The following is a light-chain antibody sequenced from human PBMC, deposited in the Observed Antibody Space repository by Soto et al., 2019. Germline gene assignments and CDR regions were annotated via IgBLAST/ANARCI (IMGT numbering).Light chain of an antibody. J-gene: IGKJ5*01. V-gene: IGKV2-28*01. CDR2: LGS. CDR3: MQALQTPPST. CDR1: QSLLHSNGYNY. Sequence: DIVMTQSPLSLPDTSGEPASIXXRSXQSLLHSNGYNYLDWYLQKPGQSPQLXXYLGSNRASGVPDRFSGSGSGADFTLKISRVEAEDVGVYYCMQALQTPPSTFGQGTRLEIK.